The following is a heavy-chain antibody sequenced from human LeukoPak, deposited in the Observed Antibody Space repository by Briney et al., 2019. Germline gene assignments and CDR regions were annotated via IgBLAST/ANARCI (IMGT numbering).Heavy chain of an antibody. J-gene: IGHJ1*01. CDR3: ARDGLGPQH. CDR2: IYYSGST. D-gene: IGHD3-10*01. V-gene: IGHV4-61*01. CDR1: GGSVSSGSNY. Sequence: PSETLSLTCTVSGGSVSSGSNYWSWIRQPPGKGLEWIGYIYYSGSTNYNPSLKSRVTISVDTSKNQSSLKLTSVTAADTAVYYCARDGLGPQHWGQGTLVTVSS.